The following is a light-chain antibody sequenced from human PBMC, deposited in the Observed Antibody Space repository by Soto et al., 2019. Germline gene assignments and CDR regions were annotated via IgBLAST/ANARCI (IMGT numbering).Light chain of an antibody. J-gene: IGKJ1*01. V-gene: IGKV3-15*01. CDR1: QSVSNN. Sequence: EIVLTQSPGTLSLSPGERATLSCRASQSVSNNYLAWYQQKPGQAPRLLIHSASTRATGIPARFSGSGSGTEFTLTISSLQSEDFAVYYCQQYHNWPWTFGQGTKVDIK. CDR2: SAS. CDR3: QQYHNWPWT.